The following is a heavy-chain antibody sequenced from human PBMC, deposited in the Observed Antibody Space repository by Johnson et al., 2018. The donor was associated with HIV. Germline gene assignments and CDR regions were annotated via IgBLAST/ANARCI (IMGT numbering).Heavy chain of an antibody. CDR2: ISSSGSTI. J-gene: IGHJ3*02. V-gene: IGHV3-11*01. CDR3: ARGRAYYYDSSGDAFDI. CDR1: GFTFSDYY. Sequence: QVQLVESGGGLVKPGGSLRLSCAASGFTFSDYYMSWIRQAPGKGLEWVSYISSSGSTIYYADSVKGRFTISRDDSRNTLHLQMNSRRAEDTAVYYCARGRAYYYDSSGDAFDIWGQGTMVTVSS. D-gene: IGHD3-22*01.